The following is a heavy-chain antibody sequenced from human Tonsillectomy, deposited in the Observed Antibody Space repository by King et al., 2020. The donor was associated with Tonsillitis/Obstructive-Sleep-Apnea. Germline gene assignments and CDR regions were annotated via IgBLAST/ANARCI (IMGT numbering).Heavy chain of an antibody. J-gene: IGHJ4*02. D-gene: IGHD2-2*03. V-gene: IGHV4-30-2*01. Sequence: QLQESGSGLVKPSQTLSLTCAVSGGSISSGGYSWSWIRQPPGKGLEWIGYIYHSGSTYYNPSLKSRVTISVDRSKNQFSLKLSSVTAADTAVYYCAGGYCSGTGCDGGSIDYWGQGTLVTVSS. CDR1: GGSISSGGYS. CDR2: IYHSGST. CDR3: AGGYCSGTGCDGGSIDY.